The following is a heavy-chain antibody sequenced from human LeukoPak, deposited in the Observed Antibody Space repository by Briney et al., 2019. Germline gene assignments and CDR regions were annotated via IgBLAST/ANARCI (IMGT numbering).Heavy chain of an antibody. J-gene: IGHJ4*02. V-gene: IGHV3-15*01. D-gene: IGHD3-22*01. CDR2: IKSKTDGGTT. Sequence: GGSLRLSCAASGIIFSNSAMSWVRQAPGKGLEWVGRIKSKTDGGTTDYAALVKVRFTISRDDSKNTLYLQMNSLKTEDTAVYYCLGRYYYDSGGYSDYWGQGALVTVSS. CDR1: GIIFSNSA. CDR3: LGRYYYDSGGYSDY.